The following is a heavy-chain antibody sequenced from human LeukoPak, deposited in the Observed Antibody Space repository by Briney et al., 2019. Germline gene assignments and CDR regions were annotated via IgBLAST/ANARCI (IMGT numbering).Heavy chain of an antibody. CDR1: GVSISNTNW. Sequence: SETLSLTCGVSGVSISNTNWWTWVRQPPGKGLEWIGEVNLQGSTNYNPSLKSPVAISVAKSENHISLKLTSVTAADTAVYYCAREGGPYRPLDYSGQGTLVTVSS. J-gene: IGHJ4*02. CDR2: VNLQGST. V-gene: IGHV4-4*02. CDR3: AREGGPYRPLDY.